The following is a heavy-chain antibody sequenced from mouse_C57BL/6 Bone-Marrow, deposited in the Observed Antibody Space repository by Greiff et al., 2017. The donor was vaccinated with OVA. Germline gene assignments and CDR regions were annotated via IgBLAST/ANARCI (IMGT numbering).Heavy chain of an antibody. J-gene: IGHJ3*01. V-gene: IGHV14-4*01. D-gene: IGHD3-2*02. CDR3: TIDSSGYWLAY. Sequence: EVQLQQSGAELVRPGASVKLSCTASGFNIKDDYMHWVKQRPEQGLEWIGWIDPENGDTEDASKFQGKATITADTSSNTAYLQLSSLTSEDTAVYYCTIDSSGYWLAYWGQGTLVTVSA. CDR2: IDPENGDT. CDR1: GFNIKDDY.